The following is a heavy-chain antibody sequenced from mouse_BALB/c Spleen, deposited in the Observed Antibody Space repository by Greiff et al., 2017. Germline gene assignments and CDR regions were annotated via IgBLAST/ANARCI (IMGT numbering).Heavy chain of an antibody. Sequence: EVMLVESGGGLVKPGGSLKLSCAASGFTFSSYAMSWVRQTPEKRLEWVASISSGGSTYYPDRVKGRFTISRDNARNILYLQMSSLRSEDTAMYYCARGVDYGNYDGYFDVWGAGTTVTVSS. J-gene: IGHJ1*01. CDR3: ARGVDYGNYDGYFDV. CDR2: ISSGGST. CDR1: GFTFSSYA. D-gene: IGHD2-1*01. V-gene: IGHV5-6-5*01.